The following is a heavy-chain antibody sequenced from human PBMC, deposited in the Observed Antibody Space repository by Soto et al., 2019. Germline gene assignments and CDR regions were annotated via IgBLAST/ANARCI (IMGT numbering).Heavy chain of an antibody. Sequence: QVQLVESGGGVVQPGRSLRLSCAASGFTFSSYGIHWVRQAPGKGLELVALISYEGTEKYYADSVKGRFTISRDNSNNPLYLQISRLRPEDTAVYYCVKERYAQLWLEDYGMDVWGQGTTVTV. CDR1: GFTFSSYG. CDR3: VKERYAQLWLEDYGMDV. D-gene: IGHD5-18*01. V-gene: IGHV3-30*18. CDR2: ISYEGTEK. J-gene: IGHJ6*02.